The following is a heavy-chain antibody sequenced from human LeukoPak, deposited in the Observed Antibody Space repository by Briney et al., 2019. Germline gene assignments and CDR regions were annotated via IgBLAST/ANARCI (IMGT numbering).Heavy chain of an antibody. J-gene: IGHJ6*03. V-gene: IGHV4-59*01. CDR1: GGSISSYY. CDR3: ARGAYYYYYYMDV. CDR2: IYYSGST. Sequence: SETLSLTCTVSGGSISSYYWSWIRQPPGKGLEWIGYIYYSGSTNYNPSLKSRVTISVDTSKNQFSLKLSSVTAADTAVYYCARGAYYYYYYMDVWGKGTTVTVSS.